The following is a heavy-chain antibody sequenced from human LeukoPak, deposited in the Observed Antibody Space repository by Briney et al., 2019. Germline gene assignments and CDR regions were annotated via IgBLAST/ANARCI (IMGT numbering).Heavy chain of an antibody. CDR1: GGTFSSYA. V-gene: IGHV1-69*13. CDR3: AREPLGCGGDCHFDY. J-gene: IGHJ4*02. Sequence: SVKVSCKTSGGTFSSYAFSWMRQAPGQGLEWVGRIIPIYNPVDYTQRFQSRVTITADESTNTVYLELSSLRYDDTAVYYCAREPLGCGGDCHFDYWGQGTLVTVSS. D-gene: IGHD2-21*02. CDR2: IIPIYNPV.